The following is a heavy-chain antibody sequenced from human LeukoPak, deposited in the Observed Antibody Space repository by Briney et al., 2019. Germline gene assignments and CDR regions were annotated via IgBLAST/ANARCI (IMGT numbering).Heavy chain of an antibody. V-gene: IGHV4-59*01. D-gene: IGHD3-22*01. CDR3: ARVHRDSSGSRPDYYYGMDV. J-gene: IGHJ6*02. CDR2: IYYSGST. CDR1: GGSFSGYY. Sequence: SETLSLTCAVYGGSFSGYYWSWIRQPPGKGLEWIGYIYYSGSTNYNPSLKSRVTISVDTSKNQFSLKLSSVTAADTAVYYCARVHRDSSGSRPDYYYGMDVWGQGTTVTVSS.